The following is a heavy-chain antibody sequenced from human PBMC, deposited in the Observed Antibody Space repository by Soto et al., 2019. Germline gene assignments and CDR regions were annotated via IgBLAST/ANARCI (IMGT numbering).Heavy chain of an antibody. V-gene: IGHV4-4*07. J-gene: IGHJ1*01. CDR2: IYTSGST. D-gene: IGHD6-13*01. CDR3: ASLSAASTRIQF. CDR1: GGSISSYY. Sequence: SETLSLTCTVSGGSISSYYWSWIRQPAGKGLEWIGRIYTSGSTNYNPSLKSRVTMSVDTSKNQFSLKLSSVTAADTAVYYCASLSAASTRIQFWGQGTLVTVSS.